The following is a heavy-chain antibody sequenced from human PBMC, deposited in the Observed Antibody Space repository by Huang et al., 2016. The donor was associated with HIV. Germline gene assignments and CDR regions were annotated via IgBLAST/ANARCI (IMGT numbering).Heavy chain of an antibody. CDR3: ARGHCRGATCYLYFDY. CDR2: RNPNSGRR. Sequence: QVQLVQSGAEVKKPGASVKVSCKASGYNFTSYDINWVRQATGQGLEWMGWRNPNSGRRGYAQKFQGRVTMTRNTSMSTAYMELSGLRSEDTAVYYCARGHCRGATCYLYFDYWGQGTLVTVS. D-gene: IGHD2-15*01. J-gene: IGHJ4*02. V-gene: IGHV1-8*01. CDR1: GYNFTSYD.